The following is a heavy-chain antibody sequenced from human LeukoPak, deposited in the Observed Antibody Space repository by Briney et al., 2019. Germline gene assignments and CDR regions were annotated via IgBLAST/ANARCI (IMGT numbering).Heavy chain of an antibody. D-gene: IGHD6-13*01. J-gene: IGHJ5*02. CDR2: ISGSGGST. CDR1: GFTFSSFP. Sequence: GGSLRLSCAASGFTFSSFPMSWVRQAPGKGLEWVSAISGSGGSTHYADSVKGRFTISRDNSKNTLYLQMNSLRAEDTAVYYCAKGLQQLVPFWFDPWGQGTLVTVSS. V-gene: IGHV3-23*01. CDR3: AKGLQQLVPFWFDP.